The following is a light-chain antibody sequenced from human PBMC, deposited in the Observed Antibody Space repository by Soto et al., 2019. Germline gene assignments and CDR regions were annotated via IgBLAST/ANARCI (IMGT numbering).Light chain of an antibody. CDR3: CSYTYTSTPWM. Sequence: QSVLTQPPSVSGAPGQRVTISCTGSSSNIGAGYDVHWYQQLPGTAPKLLIYGNSNRPSGVPDRFSGSKSGDTASLTISGLQAEDEAEYHCCSYTYTSTPWMFAGGTKVTVL. CDR1: SSNIGAGYD. CDR2: GNS. V-gene: IGLV1-40*01. J-gene: IGLJ3*02.